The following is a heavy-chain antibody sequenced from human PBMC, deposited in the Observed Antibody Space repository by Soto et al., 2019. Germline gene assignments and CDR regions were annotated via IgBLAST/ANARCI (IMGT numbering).Heavy chain of an antibody. J-gene: IGHJ6*02. D-gene: IGHD3-3*01. CDR1: GHSFTSYW. CDR2: IYPGDSDT. Sequence: PGESLKISCKGSGHSFTSYWIGWVRQIPGKGLEWMGIIYPGDSDTRYSPSFQGQVTISADKSISTAYLQWSSLKASDTAMYYCARHSFTIFGVEHYYGMDVWGQGTTVTVS. CDR3: ARHSFTIFGVEHYYGMDV. V-gene: IGHV5-51*01.